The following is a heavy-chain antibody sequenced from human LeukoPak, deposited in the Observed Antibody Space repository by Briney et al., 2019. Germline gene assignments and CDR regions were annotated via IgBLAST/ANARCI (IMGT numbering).Heavy chain of an antibody. CDR2: IYYSGST. V-gene: IGHV4-59*11. CDR1: GGSISSHY. Sequence: PSETLPLTCTVSGGSISSHYWSWIRQPPGKGLEWIGYIYYSGSTNYNPSLKSRVTISVDTSKNQFSLKLSSVTAADTAVYYCARDSGWYHYFDYWGQGTLVTVSS. J-gene: IGHJ4*02. CDR3: ARDSGWYHYFDY. D-gene: IGHD6-19*01.